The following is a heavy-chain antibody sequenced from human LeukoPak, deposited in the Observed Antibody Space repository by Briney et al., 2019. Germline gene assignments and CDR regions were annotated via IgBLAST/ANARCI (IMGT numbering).Heavy chain of an antibody. J-gene: IGHJ4*02. V-gene: IGHV4-61*02. D-gene: IGHD2-21*01. CDR1: GGSISSGGYY. CDR2: IYTSGST. CDR3: ARGVVIAPQTFDY. Sequence: SQTLSLTCTVSGGSISSGGYYWTWIRQPAGKGLEWIGRIYTSGSTRYNPSLKSRVTISVDTSKNQFSLKLSSVTAADTAVYYCARGVVIAPQTFDYWGQGTLVTVSS.